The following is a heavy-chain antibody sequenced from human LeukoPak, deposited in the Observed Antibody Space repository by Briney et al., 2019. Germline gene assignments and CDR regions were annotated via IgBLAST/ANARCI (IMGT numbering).Heavy chain of an antibody. Sequence: SETLSLTCTVSGGSISRSYWSWMRQPAGKGPEWIGRIYGSGTITYNPSLESRVTISVDTSKNQFSLKLSSVTAADTAVYYCARRRSGWLQSSFDYWGQGTLVTVSS. CDR2: IYGSGTI. CDR3: ARRRSGWLQSSFDY. CDR1: GGSISRSY. J-gene: IGHJ4*02. V-gene: IGHV4-4*07. D-gene: IGHD5-24*01.